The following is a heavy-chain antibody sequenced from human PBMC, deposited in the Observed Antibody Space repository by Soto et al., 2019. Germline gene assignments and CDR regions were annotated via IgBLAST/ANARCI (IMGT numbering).Heavy chain of an antibody. CDR1: GYSFTSYW. Sequence: ESLRISCKGSGYSFTSYWIGWVRQMPGKGLEWMGIIYPGDSDTRYSPSFQGQVNISADKSISTAYLQWSSLKASDTAMYYCARSGVGAKFYNWFDPWGQGTLVTVSS. J-gene: IGHJ5*02. CDR2: IYPGDSDT. CDR3: ARSGVGAKFYNWFDP. V-gene: IGHV5-51*01. D-gene: IGHD1-26*01.